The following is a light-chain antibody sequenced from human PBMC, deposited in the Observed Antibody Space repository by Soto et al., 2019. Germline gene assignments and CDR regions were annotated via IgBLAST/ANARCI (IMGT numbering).Light chain of an antibody. CDR3: QQYGSSLPLT. Sequence: EIVLTQSPGTLSLSPGERATLSCRASQSVSSNYLAWYQQKPGQAPRLLIYGASSRATGIPDRFSGSGSGTDFTLTISRLEPEDFAVYYCQQYGSSLPLTFGGGTKVDIK. CDR1: QSVSSNY. V-gene: IGKV3-20*01. CDR2: GAS. J-gene: IGKJ4*01.